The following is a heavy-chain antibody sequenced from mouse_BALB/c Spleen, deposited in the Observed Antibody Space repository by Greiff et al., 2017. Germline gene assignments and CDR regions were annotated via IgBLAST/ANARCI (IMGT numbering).Heavy chain of an antibody. Sequence: EVQGVESGGGLVKLGGSLKLSCAASGFTFSSYYMSRVRQTPEKRLELVAAINSNGGSTYYPDTVKGRFTISRDNAKNTLYLQMSSLKSEDTAMYYCTRDSSGAAWFAYWGQGTLVTVSA. CDR2: INSNGGST. V-gene: IGHV5-6-2*01. D-gene: IGHD3-2*01. CDR1: GFTFSSYY. CDR3: TRDSSGAAWFAY. J-gene: IGHJ3*01.